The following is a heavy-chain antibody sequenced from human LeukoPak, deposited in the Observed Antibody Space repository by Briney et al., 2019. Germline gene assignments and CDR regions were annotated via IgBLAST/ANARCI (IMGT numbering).Heavy chain of an antibody. D-gene: IGHD7-27*01. CDR3: ARDLMGTYTFDY. CDR1: GFTFSGYD. V-gene: IGHV3-30-3*01. J-gene: IGHJ4*02. CDR2: ITPDGNMK. Sequence: PGGSLRLSCAASGFTFSGYDMNWVRQAPGKGLDWVALITPDGNMKYYADSVKGRFTISRDNSKNTAYLELNSLRAEDTAVYYCARDLMGTYTFDYCGQGTLVTVSS.